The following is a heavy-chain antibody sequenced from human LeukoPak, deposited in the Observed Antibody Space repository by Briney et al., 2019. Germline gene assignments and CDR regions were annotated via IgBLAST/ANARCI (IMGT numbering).Heavy chain of an antibody. D-gene: IGHD2-2*02. J-gene: IGHJ3*02. V-gene: IGHV5-51*01. CDR2: IYPGDSAT. CDR1: GYSFTSYW. Sequence: GESLKISCKGSGYSFTSYWIGWVRQMPGKGLEWMGIIYPGDSATRYSPSFQGQVTISADKSISTAYLQWSSLKASDTAMYYCASTRYCSSTSCYTAFDIWGQGTMVTVSS. CDR3: ASTRYCSSTSCYTAFDI.